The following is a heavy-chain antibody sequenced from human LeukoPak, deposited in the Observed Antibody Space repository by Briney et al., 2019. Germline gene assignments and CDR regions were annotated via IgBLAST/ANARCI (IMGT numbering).Heavy chain of an antibody. CDR2: IYYSGRT. J-gene: IGHJ4*02. CDR1: GGSVSSSSYY. V-gene: IGHV4-39*01. Sequence: PSETLSLTCTVSGGSVSSSSYYWGWIRQSPGKGLEWIASIYYSGRTYYNPSLQSRVTISVDTSKSQFSLKLSSVTAADTAVYYCARLATKARDSVATTAIDYWGQGTLVTVSS. D-gene: IGHD5-12*01. CDR3: ARLATKARDSVATTAIDY.